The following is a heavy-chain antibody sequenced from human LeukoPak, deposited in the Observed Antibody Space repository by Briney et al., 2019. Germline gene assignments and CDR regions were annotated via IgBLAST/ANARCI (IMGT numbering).Heavy chain of an antibody. CDR2: ISGSGGNT. CDR1: GFTFSSYA. V-gene: IGHV3-23*01. CDR3: AKGPAMVRGTFDP. D-gene: IGHD3-10*01. Sequence: GGSLRLSCAPSGFTFSSYAMSWVRQAPGKGLEWVSSISGSGGNTYYADSVKGRFTISRDYSKNTLYLQMNSLRTEETAVYYCAKGPAMVRGTFDPWGQGTLVTVSS. J-gene: IGHJ5*02.